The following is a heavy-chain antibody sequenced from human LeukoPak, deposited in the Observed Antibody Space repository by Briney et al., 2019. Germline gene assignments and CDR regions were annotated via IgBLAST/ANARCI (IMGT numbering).Heavy chain of an antibody. CDR3: AREVFGRGRVAIPFDY. D-gene: IGHD2-2*01. J-gene: IGHJ4*02. CDR2: ISYDGSNK. Sequence: GRSLRLSCAASGFTFSNYAIHWVRQAPGKGLEWVAVISYDGSNKYYADSVKGRFTTSRDNSKNTLYLQMDSLRAEDTAVYYCAREVFGRGRVAIPFDYWGQGTLVTVSS. CDR1: GFTFSNYA. V-gene: IGHV3-30-3*01.